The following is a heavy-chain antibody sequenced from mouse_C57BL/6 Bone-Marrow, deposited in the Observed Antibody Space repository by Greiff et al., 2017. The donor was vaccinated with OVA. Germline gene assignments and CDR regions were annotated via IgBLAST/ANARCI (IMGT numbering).Heavy chain of an antibody. CDR1: GYTFTNSC. CDR2: IHPTNGST. Sequence: QVQLKQPGAELVRPGASVKLSCTASGYTFTNSCMHWVKQRPGQGLEWIGRIHPTNGSTNYDEKFKSKATLTADKSSSTAYLQLSSLTSEDSAVYYCASSCEGRGRGQGITVS. V-gene: IGHV1-64*01. CDR3: ASSCEGRG. J-gene: IGHJ2*01. D-gene: IGHD6-1*01.